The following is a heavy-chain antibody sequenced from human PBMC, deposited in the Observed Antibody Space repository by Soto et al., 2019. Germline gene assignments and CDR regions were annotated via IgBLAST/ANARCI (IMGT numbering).Heavy chain of an antibody. CDR1: GYSFTTYW. J-gene: IGHJ6*03. CDR2: IYPGDSDT. V-gene: IGHV5-51*03. Sequence: EVQLVQSGAEVKKPGESLKISCKGSGYSFTTYWIGWVRQMPGKGLEWMGIIYPGDSDTRYSPSFQGQVTISADNSITTAYLQWRSLKASDTAMYYCATRAFCSSSSCYHYYMDVWGKGTMVTVSS. D-gene: IGHD2-2*01. CDR3: ATRAFCSSSSCYHYYMDV.